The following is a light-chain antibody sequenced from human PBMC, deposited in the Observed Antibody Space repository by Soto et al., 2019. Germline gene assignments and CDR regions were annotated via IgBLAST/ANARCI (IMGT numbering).Light chain of an antibody. V-gene: IGLV1-40*01. J-gene: IGLJ1*01. Sequence: QSVLTQPPSVSGAPGQRVTISCTGSSSNIGAGNDVRWYQQLPGTAPKLLIYRNTNRPSGVPDRFSGSKSGTSASLAITGLQAEDEDDYYCQSCDSSLSGSGVFGTGTKVTVL. CDR3: QSCDSSLSGSGV. CDR1: SSNIGAGND. CDR2: RNT.